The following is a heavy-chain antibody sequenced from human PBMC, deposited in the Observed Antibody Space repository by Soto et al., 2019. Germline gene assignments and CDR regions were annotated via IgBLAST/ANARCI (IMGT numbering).Heavy chain of an antibody. CDR1: GFTFSSYG. Sequence: GGSLRLSCAASGFTFSSYGMHWVRQAPGKGLEWVAVISYDGSNKYYADSVKGRFTISRDNSKNTLYLQMNSLRAEDTAVYYCAKDRRFYCSSTSCYITGSYYYYGMDGWGQGTTVTVSS. V-gene: IGHV3-30*18. D-gene: IGHD2-2*02. J-gene: IGHJ6*02. CDR2: ISYDGSNK. CDR3: AKDRRFYCSSTSCYITGSYYYYGMDG.